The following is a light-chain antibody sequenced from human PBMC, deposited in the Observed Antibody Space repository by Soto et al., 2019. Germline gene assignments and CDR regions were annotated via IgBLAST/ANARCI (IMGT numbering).Light chain of an antibody. Sequence: EIVLTQSPGTLSLSPGERATLSCRVSETISNNYVAWYQQRPGQAPRLLIYLASNRAAGVPDRFRGSGSGADFTLTISRLEPEDFAVYVCQQYGSSPWTFGQGTKVDIK. CDR1: ETISNNY. V-gene: IGKV3-20*01. CDR2: LAS. CDR3: QQYGSSPWT. J-gene: IGKJ1*01.